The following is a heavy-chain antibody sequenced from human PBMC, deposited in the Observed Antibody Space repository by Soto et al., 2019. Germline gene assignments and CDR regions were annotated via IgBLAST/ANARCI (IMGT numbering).Heavy chain of an antibody. V-gene: IGHV3-7*01. Sequence: GGSLRLSCAASGFTFSSYWMSWVRQAPGKGLEWVANIKQDGSEKYYVDSVKGRFTISRDNAKNSLYLQMNSLRAEDMAVYYCARGSRVVVVPAAIDYWGQGTLVTVS. J-gene: IGHJ4*02. CDR2: IKQDGSEK. D-gene: IGHD2-2*01. CDR3: ARGSRVVVVPAAIDY. CDR1: GFTFSSYW.